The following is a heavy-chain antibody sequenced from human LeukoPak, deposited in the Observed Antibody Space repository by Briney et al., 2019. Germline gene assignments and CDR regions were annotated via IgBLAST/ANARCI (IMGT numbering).Heavy chain of an antibody. CDR3: ARYSYDSSGYSFDY. CDR1: GFSLSTSGMC. V-gene: IGHV2-70*11. CDR2: IDWDDDK. D-gene: IGHD3-22*01. Sequence: SGPALVKPTQTLTLTCTFSGFSLSTSGMCVSWIRQPPGKALEWLARIDWDDDKYYSTSLKTRLTISKNTSKNQVVLTMTNMDPVDTATHYCARYSYDSSGYSFDYWGQGTLVTVSS. J-gene: IGHJ4*02.